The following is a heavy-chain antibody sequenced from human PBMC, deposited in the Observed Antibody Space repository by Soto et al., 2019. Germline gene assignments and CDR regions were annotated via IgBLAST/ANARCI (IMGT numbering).Heavy chain of an antibody. J-gene: IGHJ4*02. CDR3: XXXXXXXXXXXXX. Sequence: QVQLVQSGAEVKKPGSSVKVSCKASGGTFSSYAISWVRQAPGQGLEWMGGIIPIFGTANYAQKFQGRVMITADESXXTXXXXXXXXXSXXXXXXXXXXXXXXXXXXXXXWGQGTLVTVSS. V-gene: IGHV1-69*12. CDR1: GGTFSSYA. CDR2: IIPIFGTA.